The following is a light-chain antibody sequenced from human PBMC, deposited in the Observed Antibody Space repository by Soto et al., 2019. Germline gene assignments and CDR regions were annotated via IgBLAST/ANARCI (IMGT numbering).Light chain of an antibody. J-gene: IGKJ1*01. CDR1: QSISNYY. Sequence: PGERATLSCRASQSISNYYLAWYQQKPGQAPRLLIYGASSRATGIPDRFSASGSGTDFTLTIGRLEPEDFAVYYCQQCGTSPWTFGQGTKVEIK. CDR3: QQCGTSPWT. V-gene: IGKV3-20*01. CDR2: GAS.